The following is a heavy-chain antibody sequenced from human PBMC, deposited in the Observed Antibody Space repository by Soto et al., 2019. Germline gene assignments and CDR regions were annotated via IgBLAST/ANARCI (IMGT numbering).Heavy chain of an antibody. D-gene: IGHD2-15*01. Sequence: EVQLLESGGGLVQPGGSLRLSCAASGFPFSRCAMNWVRQAPGKGLEWVSTISHSDHSTYYADSVKGRFTVSRDNSENTLYLQMNGLRAEDTAIYYCARDGDKYCSAGSCYSGYYYYGMDVWGQGTTVTVSS. CDR1: GFPFSRCA. V-gene: IGHV3-23*01. J-gene: IGHJ6*02. CDR3: ARDGDKYCSAGSCYSGYYYYGMDV. CDR2: ISHSDHST.